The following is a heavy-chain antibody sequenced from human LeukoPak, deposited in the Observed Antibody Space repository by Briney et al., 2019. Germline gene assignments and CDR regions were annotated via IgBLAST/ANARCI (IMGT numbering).Heavy chain of an antibody. CDR1: GYDFSDLY. Sequence: GASVKVSCKSSGYDFSDLYFPWVRQAPGQGLEWMGWINPYSGASIYAQKFQGRVTMETSSSTVYMQLSRLRYDDTAVYYCATASVTRMRDPWGQGTLVTVSS. J-gene: IGHJ5*02. CDR3: ATASVTRMRDP. V-gene: IGHV1-2*02. CDR2: INPYSGAS.